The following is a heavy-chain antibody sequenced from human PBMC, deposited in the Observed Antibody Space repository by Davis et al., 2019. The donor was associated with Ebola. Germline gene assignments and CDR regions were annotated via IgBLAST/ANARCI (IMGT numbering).Heavy chain of an antibody. J-gene: IGHJ4*02. CDR2: IDWDDDK. CDR1: GFSLSTRGMR. D-gene: IGHD2-15*01. CDR3: ARIYCSGGSCYFDY. Sequence: SGPTLVKPPQTLTLTCTFSGFSLSTRGMRVSWIRQPPGKALEWLARIDWDDDKFYSTSLKTRLTISKDTSKNQVVLTMTNMDPVDTATYYCARIYCSGGSCYFDYWGQGTLVTVSS. V-gene: IGHV2-70*04.